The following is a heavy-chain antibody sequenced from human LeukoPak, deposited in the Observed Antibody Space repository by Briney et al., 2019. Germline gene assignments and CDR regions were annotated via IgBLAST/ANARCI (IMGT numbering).Heavy chain of an antibody. J-gene: IGHJ4*02. Sequence: PGGSLRLSCTASGFTFSGYAMSWVRQAPGKGLEWVSAISGSGGSTYYADSVKGRVTISRDNSKNTLYLQMNSLRAEDTAVYYCAKNDIVLMLYATRFDYWGQGSLVTVSS. CDR2: ISGSGGST. CDR1: GFTFSGYA. D-gene: IGHD2-8*01. V-gene: IGHV3-23*01. CDR3: AKNDIVLMLYATRFDY.